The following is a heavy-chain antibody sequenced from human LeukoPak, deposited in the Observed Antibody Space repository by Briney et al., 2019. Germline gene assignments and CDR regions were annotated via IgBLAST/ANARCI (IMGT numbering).Heavy chain of an antibody. CDR1: GCTFSSYA. D-gene: IGHD3-22*01. J-gene: IGHJ4*02. CDR2: ISGSGGST. V-gene: IGHV3-23*01. Sequence: GGTLRLSCAASGCTFSSYAMSWVRQAPGKGLEWVSAISGSGGSTYYADSVKGRFTISRDNSKNTLYLQMNSLRAEDTAVYYCAKDYNPTYYYDSSGYTPNDYWGQGTLVTVSS. CDR3: AKDYNPTYYYDSSGYTPNDY.